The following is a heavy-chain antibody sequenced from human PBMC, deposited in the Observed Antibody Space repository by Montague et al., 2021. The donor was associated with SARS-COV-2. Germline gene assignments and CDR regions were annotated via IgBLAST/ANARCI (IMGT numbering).Heavy chain of an antibody. Sequence: SETLSLTCTVSGGSISNSHYYCVWIRPPPGKGLEWFGSINFNGHSYYTLSLKNRASISLDTSKNRDYLKLNSVAAADTAVYYCARQPPYQTGALDIWGQGRMVAVSS. CDR1: GGSISNSHYY. V-gene: IGHV4-39*01. D-gene: IGHD2-2*01. CDR2: INFNGHS. J-gene: IGHJ3*02. CDR3: ARQPPYQTGALDI.